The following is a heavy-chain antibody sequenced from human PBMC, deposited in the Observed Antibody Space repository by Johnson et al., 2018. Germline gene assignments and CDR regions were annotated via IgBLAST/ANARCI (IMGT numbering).Heavy chain of an antibody. CDR2: MSDDGRDI. CDR3: AKFYSSIWYN. Sequence: QVQLVQSGGGVVQPGTSLRLSCEASGFTFRSFGMHWVRQAPGKGLDWVAVMSDDGRDIYYADSVKGRFTISRDNSKNTLFLQMNSLRAEDTAVYYCAKFYSSIWYNWGQ. V-gene: IGHV3-30*18. D-gene: IGHD6-13*01. CDR1: GFTFRSFG. J-gene: IGHJ4*01.